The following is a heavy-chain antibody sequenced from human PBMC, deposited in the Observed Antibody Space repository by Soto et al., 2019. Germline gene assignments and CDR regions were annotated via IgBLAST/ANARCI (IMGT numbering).Heavy chain of an antibody. CDR1: GYTFTSYA. D-gene: IGHD2-2*01. CDR2: INAGNGNT. V-gene: IGHV1-3*01. Sequence: ASVKVSCKASGYTFTSYAMHWVRQAPGQRLEWMGWINAGNGNTKYSQKFQGRVTITRDTSASTAYMELSSLRSEDTAVYYCARDPLTVVPAASGMDVWGQGTTVTVSS. CDR3: ARDPLTVVPAASGMDV. J-gene: IGHJ6*02.